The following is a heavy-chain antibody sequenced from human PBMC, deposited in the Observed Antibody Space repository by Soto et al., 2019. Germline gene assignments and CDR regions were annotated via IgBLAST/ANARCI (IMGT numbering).Heavy chain of an antibody. CDR2: INPNSGGT. V-gene: IGHV1-2*02. CDR1: GYTFTGYY. CDR3: ARDSITRITIFGVVTPASYYFDY. D-gene: IGHD3-3*01. J-gene: IGHJ4*02. Sequence: ASVKVSCKASGYTFTGYYMHWVRQAPGQGLEWMGWINPNSGGTNYAQKFQGRVTMTRDTSISTAYMELSRLRSDDTAVYYCARDSITRITIFGVVTPASYYFDYWGQGTLVTVS.